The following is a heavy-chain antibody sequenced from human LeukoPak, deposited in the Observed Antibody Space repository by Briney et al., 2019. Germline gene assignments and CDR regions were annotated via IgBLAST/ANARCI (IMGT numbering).Heavy chain of an antibody. D-gene: IGHD3-3*01. CDR2: ISAYNGNT. CDR1: GYTFTSYG. J-gene: IGHJ4*02. V-gene: IGHV1-18*01. CDR3: ARSPLSDFWSGYYTYYFDY. Sequence: ASVKVSCKASGYTFTSYGISWVRQAPGQGLEWVGWISAYNGNTNYAQKLQGRVTMTTDTSTSTAYMELRSLRSDDTAVYYCARSPLSDFWSGYYTYYFDYWGQGTLVTVSS.